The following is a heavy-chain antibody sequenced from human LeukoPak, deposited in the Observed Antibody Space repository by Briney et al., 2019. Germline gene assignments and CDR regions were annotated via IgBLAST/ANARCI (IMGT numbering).Heavy chain of an antibody. CDR1: GFTFSSYG. D-gene: IGHD5-18*01. V-gene: IGHV3-30*18. Sequence: PGGSLRLSCAASGFTFSSYGMHWVRQAPGKGLEWVAVISYDGSNKYYADSVKGRFTISRDNSKNTLYLQMNSLRAEDTAVYYCAKGLKSYGRDYWGQGTLVTVSS. CDR2: ISYDGSNK. J-gene: IGHJ4*02. CDR3: AKGLKSYGRDY.